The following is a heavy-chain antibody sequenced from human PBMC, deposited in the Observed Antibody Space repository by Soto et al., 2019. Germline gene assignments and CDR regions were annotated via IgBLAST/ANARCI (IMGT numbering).Heavy chain of an antibody. V-gene: IGHV3-23*01. D-gene: IGHD1-1*01. CDR1: GFTFTGYS. CDR3: ARSLGDHWDEYYFDY. J-gene: IGHJ4*02. CDR2: ISGTGYST. Sequence: VQVLESGGDLVQPGGSLRLSCAASGFTFTGYSMSWVRQAPGKGLEWVSGISGTGYSTYYADTVQGRFTISRDNSKNTLYLQIDSLRAEDTALYYCARSLGDHWDEYYFDYWGQGTLVTVSS.